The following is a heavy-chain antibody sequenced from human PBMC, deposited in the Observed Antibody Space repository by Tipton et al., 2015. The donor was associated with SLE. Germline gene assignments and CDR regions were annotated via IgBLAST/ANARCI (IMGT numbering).Heavy chain of an antibody. J-gene: IGHJ5*02. CDR3: ARGGHYAWFGP. D-gene: IGHD3-3*01. Sequence: TLSLTCTVSGGSIGTYYWSWIRQPPGKGLEWIGYIYYIGSTNYNPSLKSRVTMSVDRSRNEFSLSLTSVTAADTAVYYCARGGHYAWFGPWGQGFLVTVSS. CDR1: GGSIGTYY. CDR2: IYYIGST. V-gene: IGHV4-59*08.